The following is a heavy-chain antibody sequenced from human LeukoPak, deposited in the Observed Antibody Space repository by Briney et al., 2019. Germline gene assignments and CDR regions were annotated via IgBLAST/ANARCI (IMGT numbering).Heavy chain of an antibody. CDR3: ARGSSITIFGVVNYFDY. D-gene: IGHD3-3*01. Sequence: GGSLRLSCAASGFTFSSYWMHWVRQAPGKGLVWVSRINSDGSSTSYTDSVKGRFTISRDNAKNTLYLQMNSLRAEDTAVYYCARGSSITIFGVVNYFDYWGQGTLVTVSS. J-gene: IGHJ4*02. CDR2: INSDGSST. V-gene: IGHV3-74*01. CDR1: GFTFSSYW.